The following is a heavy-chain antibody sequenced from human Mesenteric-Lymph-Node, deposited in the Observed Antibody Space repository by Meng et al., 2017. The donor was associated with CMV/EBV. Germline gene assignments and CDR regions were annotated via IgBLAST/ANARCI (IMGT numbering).Heavy chain of an antibody. CDR3: ARVPNSDNVAVVPASYSYFYYGMDV. CDR2: ISYGGSDK. J-gene: IGHJ6*02. D-gene: IGHD2-2*01. V-gene: IGHV3-30-3*01. CDR1: GFSFSTYA. Sequence: GGSLRLSCAASGFSFSTYAMHWVRQAPAKGLEWVAVISYGGSDKYYAEPVKGRFTISRDISKNTLYLQMNSLRPEDTAVYYCARVPNSDNVAVVPASYSYFYYGMDVWGQGTTVTVSS.